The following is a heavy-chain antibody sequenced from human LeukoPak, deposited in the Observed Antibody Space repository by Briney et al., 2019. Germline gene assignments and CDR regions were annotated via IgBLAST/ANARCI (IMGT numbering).Heavy chain of an antibody. CDR1: GFTVSSNY. D-gene: IGHD6-6*01. Sequence: PGGSLRLSCAASGFTVSSNYMSWVRQAPGKGLEWVSVIYSGGSTYYADSVKGRFTISRDNSKNTLYLQMNSLRAEDTAVYYCASYGSSSPFDYWSQGTLVTVSS. CDR3: ASYGSSSPFDY. V-gene: IGHV3-53*01. J-gene: IGHJ4*02. CDR2: IYSGGST.